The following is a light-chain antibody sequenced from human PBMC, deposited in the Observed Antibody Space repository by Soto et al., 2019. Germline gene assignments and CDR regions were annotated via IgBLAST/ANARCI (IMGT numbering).Light chain of an antibody. CDR3: QQCAHSPLT. Sequence: EIVLTQSPGTLSLSPGEGATLSCRASQSVDNNYLAWYQQKPGQAPRLLIYDASSRATGIPDRFSGSGSGTDFTLTISRLEPEDFAVYYCQQCAHSPLTFGGGTKVEIK. CDR2: DAS. V-gene: IGKV3-20*01. J-gene: IGKJ4*01. CDR1: QSVDNNY.